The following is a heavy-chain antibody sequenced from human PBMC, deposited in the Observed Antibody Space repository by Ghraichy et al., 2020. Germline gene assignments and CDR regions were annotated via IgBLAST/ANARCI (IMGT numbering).Heavy chain of an antibody. J-gene: IGHJ6*02. CDR2: ISGSGGST. V-gene: IGHV3-23*01. CDR1: GFTFSSYA. CDR3: AKRRWNENHYYYGMDV. D-gene: IGHD1-1*01. Sequence: GGSLRLSCAASGFTFSSYAMSWVRQAPGKGLECVSAISGSGGSTYYADSVKGRFTISRDNSKNTLYLQMNSLRAEDTAVYYCAKRRWNENHYYYGMDVWGQGTTVTVSS.